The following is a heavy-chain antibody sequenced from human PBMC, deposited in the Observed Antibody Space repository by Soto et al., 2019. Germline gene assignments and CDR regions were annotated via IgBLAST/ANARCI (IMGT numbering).Heavy chain of an antibody. CDR1: GFTFSTYG. J-gene: IGHJ6*03. V-gene: IGHV3-23*01. CDR3: VKFRGRAYPYYYMDV. D-gene: IGHD3-10*01. Sequence: DVQLLESGGGLVQWGGSLRLSCVTSGFTFSTYGMTWVRQAPGKGLEWVSYGGSGGSRYYEEVVKGRFTISRDNSKNTLSLEMNSLRAEDTATYYCVKFRGRAYPYYYMDVWGKGTTVTVSS. CDR2: YGGSGGSR.